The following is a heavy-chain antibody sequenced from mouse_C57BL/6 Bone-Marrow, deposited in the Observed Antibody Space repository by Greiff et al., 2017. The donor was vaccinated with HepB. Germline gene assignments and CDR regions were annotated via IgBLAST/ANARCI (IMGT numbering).Heavy chain of an antibody. J-gene: IGHJ3*01. V-gene: IGHV1-80*01. CDR2: IYPGDGDT. CDR3: ARSHYYGSSYVGFAY. CDR1: GYAFSSYW. Sequence: QVQLQQSGAELVKPGASVKISCKASGYAFSSYWMNWVKQRPGKGLEWIGQIYPGDGDTNYNGKFKGKATLTADKSSSTAYMQLSSLTSEDSAVYFWARSHYYGSSYVGFAYWGQGTLVTVSA. D-gene: IGHD1-1*01.